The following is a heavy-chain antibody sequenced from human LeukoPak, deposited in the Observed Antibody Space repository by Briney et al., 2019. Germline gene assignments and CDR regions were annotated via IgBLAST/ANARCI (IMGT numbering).Heavy chain of an antibody. CDR3: IRGARYCTNGVCRSLVNY. Sequence: PGGSLRLSCTTSGFTFGDYTMSWVRQAPGKGLEWVGFIRSKAYSGTTEYAASVKGRFTISRDDSKSIAYLQMNSLKTEDTAVYYCIRGARYCTNGVCRSLVNYWGQGTLVTVSA. CDR1: GFTFGDYT. D-gene: IGHD2-8*01. CDR2: IRSKAYSGTT. V-gene: IGHV3-49*04. J-gene: IGHJ4*02.